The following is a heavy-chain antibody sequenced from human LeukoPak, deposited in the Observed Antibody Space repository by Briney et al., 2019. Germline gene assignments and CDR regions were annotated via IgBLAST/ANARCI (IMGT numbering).Heavy chain of an antibody. CDR2: INCNSGDA. CDR1: RYTFTEHY. CDR3: ARSAGHCSSGVCFTDYYMDV. V-gene: IGHV1-2*02. Sequence: ASVKVSCKASRYTFTEHYIYWLRQAPGQGLEWVGRINCNSGDATSAQKFQGRVTMTRDTSVSTAYMDLGSVTADDTAVYFCARSAGHCSSGVCFTDYYMDVWGRGTMVTVSS. J-gene: IGHJ6*03. D-gene: IGHD2-8*01.